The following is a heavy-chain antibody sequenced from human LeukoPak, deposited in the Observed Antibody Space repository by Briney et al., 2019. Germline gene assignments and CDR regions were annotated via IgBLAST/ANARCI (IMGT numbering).Heavy chain of an antibody. V-gene: IGHV1-2*02. CDR3: ARGPTVTTWDRDFDY. J-gene: IGHJ4*02. Sequence: ASVKVSCKASGYTFTGYYMHWVRQAPGQGLEWMGWINPNSGGTNYAQKFQGRVTMTRDTSISTAYMELSRLRSEDTAVYYCARGPTVTTWDRDFDYWGQGTLVTVSS. D-gene: IGHD4-17*01. CDR1: GYTFTGYY. CDR2: INPNSGGT.